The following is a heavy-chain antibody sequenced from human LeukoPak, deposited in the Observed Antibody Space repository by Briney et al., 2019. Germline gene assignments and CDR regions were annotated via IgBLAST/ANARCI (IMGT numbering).Heavy chain of an antibody. CDR2: IFYSGST. J-gene: IGHJ4*02. CDR3: ARVEVGPSGNVIDY. D-gene: IGHD3/OR15-3a*01. CDR1: GGSISSYY. Sequence: SETLSLTCTVSGGSISSYYWSWIRQPPGKGLEWVGYIFYSGSTNYNPSLKSRVTISVDTSKNQLPLKLSSVTAADTAVYYCARVEVGPSGNVIDYWGQGTLVTVSS. V-gene: IGHV4-59*12.